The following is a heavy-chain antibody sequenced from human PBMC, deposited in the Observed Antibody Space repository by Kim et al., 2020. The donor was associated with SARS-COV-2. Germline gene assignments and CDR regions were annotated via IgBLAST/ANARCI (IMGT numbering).Heavy chain of an antibody. CDR1: GFRFSNYA. CDR2: ILYSGDNT. J-gene: IGHJ4*02. Sequence: GGSLRLSCAASGFRFSNYAMSWVRQAPGKGLEWVSAILYSGDNTYYADSVKGRFTISRDNSKNTLYLQMNSLRAEDTAVYYCANSDFWSTHLGYYFDSWGQGTLVTVSS. V-gene: IGHV3-23*01. CDR3: ANSDFWSTHLGYYFDS. D-gene: IGHD3-3*01.